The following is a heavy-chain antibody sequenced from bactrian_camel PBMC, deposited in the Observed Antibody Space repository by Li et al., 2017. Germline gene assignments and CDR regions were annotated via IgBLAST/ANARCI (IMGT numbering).Heavy chain of an antibody. V-gene: IGHV3S1*01. D-gene: IGHD6*01. J-gene: IGHJ6*01. CDR1: GFTYKYNC. CDR2: IYTVDGST. CDR3: AAGSMSNVASFLVSDFIF. Sequence: HVQLVESGGGSVQAGGSLSLSCTASGFTYKYNCMGWVRQSPGKEREVVASIYTVDGSTYYADSVKGRFTISKDNAKNSLYLQMNTLKPEDTAMYYCAAGSMSNVASFLVSDFIFWGQGTQVTVS.